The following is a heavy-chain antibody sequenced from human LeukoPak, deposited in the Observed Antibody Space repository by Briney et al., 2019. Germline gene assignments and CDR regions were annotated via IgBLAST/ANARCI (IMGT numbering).Heavy chain of an antibody. D-gene: IGHD3-10*01. CDR3: ARAPYYYGSGSSNMDV. J-gene: IGHJ6*03. CDR1: GGSFSGYY. V-gene: IGHV4-34*01. CDR2: INHSGST. Sequence: SETLSLTCAVYGGSFSGYYWSWIRQPPGKGLEWIGEINHSGSTNYNPSLKSRVTISVDTSKNQFSLKLSSVTAADTAVYYCARAPYYYGSGSSNMDVWGKGTTVTVSS.